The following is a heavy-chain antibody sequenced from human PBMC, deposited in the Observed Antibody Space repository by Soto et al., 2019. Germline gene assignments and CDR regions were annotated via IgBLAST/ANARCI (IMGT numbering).Heavy chain of an antibody. CDR3: ARGNTSYSSSLDYYYYGMDV. D-gene: IGHD6-13*01. CDR2: ISYDGSNK. V-gene: IGHV3-30-3*01. CDR1: GFTFSSYA. Sequence: GGSLRLSWAASGFTFSSYAMHWVRQAPGKGLEVVAVISYDGSNKYYADSVKGRFTISRDNSKNTLYLQMNSLRAEDTAVYYCARGNTSYSSSLDYYYYGMDVWGQGPPVTVS. J-gene: IGHJ6*02.